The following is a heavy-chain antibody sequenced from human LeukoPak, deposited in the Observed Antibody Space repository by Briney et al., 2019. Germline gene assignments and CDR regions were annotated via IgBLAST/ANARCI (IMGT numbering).Heavy chain of an antibody. Sequence: PGGSLRLSCAASGFTFSSYAVSWVRQAPGKGLEWVSAISGSGGSTYYADSVKGRFTISRDNSKNTLYLQMNSLRAEDTTVYYCANHGDFWSGYSPSVGKGLSPYYFDYWGQGTLVTVSS. J-gene: IGHJ4*02. CDR3: ANHGDFWSGYSPSVGKGLSPYYFDY. V-gene: IGHV3-23*01. CDR2: ISGSGGST. CDR1: GFTFSSYA. D-gene: IGHD3-3*01.